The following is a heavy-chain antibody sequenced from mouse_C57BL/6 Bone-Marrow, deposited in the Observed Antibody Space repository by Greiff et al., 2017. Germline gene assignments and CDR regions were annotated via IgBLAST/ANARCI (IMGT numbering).Heavy chain of an antibody. CDR1: GYSITSGYY. V-gene: IGHV3-6*01. D-gene: IGHD1-1*01. J-gene: IGHJ1*03. Sequence: VQLKESGPGLVKPSQSLSLTCSVTGYSITSGYYWNWIRQFPGNKLEWMGYISYDGSNNYNPSLKNRISITRDTSKNQFFLTLNSVTTEDTATYYCARSGIYYYGSRVFYWYFDVWGTGTTVTVSS. CDR2: ISYDGSN. CDR3: ARSGIYYYGSRVFYWYFDV.